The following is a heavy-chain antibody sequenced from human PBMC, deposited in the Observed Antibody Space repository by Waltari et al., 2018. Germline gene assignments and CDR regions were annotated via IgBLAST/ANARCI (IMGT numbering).Heavy chain of an antibody. CDR2: INPKSGGT. D-gene: IGHD2-8*02. J-gene: IGHJ4*02. CDR1: EYPFTDYP. Sequence: QVQLVQSGAEVTKPGSSVKVSCTPSEYPFTDYPIHWVRQAPGQGLEWMGWINPKSGGTYYAQTFQGWVTMTRDTSTSTVYMELSSLKSDDTAMYYCARRSCTGECYAPYVYWGQGSLVTVSS. CDR3: ARRSCTGECYAPYVY. V-gene: IGHV1-2*04.